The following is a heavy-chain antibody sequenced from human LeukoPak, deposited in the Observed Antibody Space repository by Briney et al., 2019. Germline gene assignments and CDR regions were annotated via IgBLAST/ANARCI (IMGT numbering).Heavy chain of an antibody. CDR3: ARVQYYYGSGSYYGY. Sequence: GGSLRLSCAASGLTFSSYEVNWVRQAPGKGLEWVSYISSSGSTIYYADSVKGRFTISRDNAKNSLYLQMNSLRAEDTAVYYCARVQYYYGSGSYYGYWGQGTLVTVSS. D-gene: IGHD3-10*01. CDR1: GLTFSSYE. V-gene: IGHV3-48*03. CDR2: ISSSGSTI. J-gene: IGHJ4*02.